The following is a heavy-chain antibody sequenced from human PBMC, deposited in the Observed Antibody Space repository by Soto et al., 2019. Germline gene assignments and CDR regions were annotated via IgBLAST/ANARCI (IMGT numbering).Heavy chain of an antibody. CDR2: IIPIFGTA. Sequence: ASVKVSCKASGGTFSTYTINSVRQAPGQGLERMGGIIPIFGTANYAQKFQGRVTITADESTSTAHMELSSLRSEDTAVYYCARDYGHDCSGGNCYFYFWGQGTLVTVSS. J-gene: IGHJ4*02. V-gene: IGHV1-69*13. CDR3: ARDYGHDCSGGNCYFYF. CDR1: GGTFSTYT. D-gene: IGHD2-15*01.